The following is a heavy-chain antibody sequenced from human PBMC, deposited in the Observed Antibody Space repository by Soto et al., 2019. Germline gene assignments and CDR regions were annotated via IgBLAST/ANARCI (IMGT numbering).Heavy chain of an antibody. J-gene: IGHJ4*02. CDR1: GYTFTSYA. CDR3: ARVWFGELLYPFFDY. Sequence: ASVKVSCKASGYTFTSYAIHWVRQAPGQRLEWMGWINAGNGNTKYSQKFQGRVTITRDTSASTAYMELSSLRSEDTAVYYCARVWFGELLYPFFDYWGQGTLVTVSS. V-gene: IGHV1-3*01. CDR2: INAGNGNT. D-gene: IGHD3-10*01.